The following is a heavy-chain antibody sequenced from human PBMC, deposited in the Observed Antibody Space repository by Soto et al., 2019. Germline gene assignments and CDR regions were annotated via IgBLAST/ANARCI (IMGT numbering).Heavy chain of an antibody. CDR1: GFTFDDYA. D-gene: IGHD6-6*01. V-gene: IGHV3-9*01. CDR2: ISWNSGSI. J-gene: IGHJ4*02. CDR3: AKDIRGRPPYYFDY. Sequence: EVQLVESGGGLVQPGRSLRLSCAASGFTFDDYAMHWVRQAPGKGLAWVSGISWNSGSIGYADPVKGRFTISRDNAKNSLYLQMNSLRAEDTALYYCAKDIRGRPPYYFDYWGQGTLVTVSS.